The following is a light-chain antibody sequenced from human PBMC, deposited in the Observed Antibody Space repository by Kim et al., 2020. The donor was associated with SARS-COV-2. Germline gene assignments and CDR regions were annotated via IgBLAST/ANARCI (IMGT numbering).Light chain of an antibody. CDR3: QQRSNWPPRT. CDR1: RSVSRY. J-gene: IGKJ1*01. Sequence: GEGPPPSCGARRSVSRYSWCYQHKRRQAHPLLFYDASSGAAGISARFGGSASGTDSTLTTSILEPEDFVVYYCQQRSNWPPRTFGEGTKVDIK. V-gene: IGKV3-11*01. CDR2: DAS.